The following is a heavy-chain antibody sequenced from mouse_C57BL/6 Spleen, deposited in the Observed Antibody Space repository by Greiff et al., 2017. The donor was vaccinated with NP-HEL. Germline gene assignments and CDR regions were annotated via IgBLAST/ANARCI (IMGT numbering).Heavy chain of an antibody. CDR1: GYTFTSYW. CDR2: IDPSDSYT. CDR3: ARYDYGSSRWAMDY. D-gene: IGHD1-1*01. Sequence: QVQLQQPGAELVKPGASVKLSCKASGYTFTSYWMQWVKQRPGQGLEWIGEIDPSDSYTNYNQKFKGKATLTVDTSSSTAYMQLSSLTSEDSAVYYCARYDYGSSRWAMDYWGQGTSVTVSS. V-gene: IGHV1-50*01. J-gene: IGHJ4*01.